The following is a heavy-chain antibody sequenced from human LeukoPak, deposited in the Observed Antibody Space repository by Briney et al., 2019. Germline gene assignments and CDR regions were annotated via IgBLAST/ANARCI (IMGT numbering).Heavy chain of an antibody. CDR1: GGSISSYY. J-gene: IGHJ5*02. Sequence: SETLSLTCTVCGGSISSYYWSWIRQPAGKGLEWIGRIYTSGSTNYNPSLKSRVTMSVDTSKNQFSLKLSSVTAADRAVYYYAREVTAMVARWCDPWGQGTLVTVSS. V-gene: IGHV4-4*07. CDR3: AREVTAMVARWCDP. CDR2: IYTSGST. D-gene: IGHD5-18*01.